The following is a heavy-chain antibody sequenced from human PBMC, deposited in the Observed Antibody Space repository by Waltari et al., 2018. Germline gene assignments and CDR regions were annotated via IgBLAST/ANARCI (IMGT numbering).Heavy chain of an antibody. CDR3: TTDSDTYYYDSSGYSNWFDP. V-gene: IGHV3-15*01. D-gene: IGHD3-22*01. Sequence: EVQLVESGGGLVKPGGSLSSSCSASGFTFSNAWMTWVREATGQGLAWVGRIKSKTDGGTTDYAAPVKGRFTISRDDSKNTLYLQMNSLKTEYTAVYYCTTDSDTYYYDSSGYSNWFDPWGQGTLVTVSS. CDR2: IKSKTDGGTT. CDR1: GFTFSNAW. J-gene: IGHJ5*02.